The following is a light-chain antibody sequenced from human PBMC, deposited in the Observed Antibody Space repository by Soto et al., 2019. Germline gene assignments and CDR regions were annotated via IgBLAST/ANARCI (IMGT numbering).Light chain of an antibody. Sequence: EIHGTQSPSSLSASVGHRVSITCRASQSISSYLNWYQQKPRKAPKLLIYAASSLQSGVPSRFSGSGSGSDFTLTISSLQPEDFATYYCQQSYSTHTFGQGTKVDIK. CDR2: AAS. V-gene: IGKV1-39*01. CDR3: QQSYSTHT. J-gene: IGKJ2*01. CDR1: QSISSY.